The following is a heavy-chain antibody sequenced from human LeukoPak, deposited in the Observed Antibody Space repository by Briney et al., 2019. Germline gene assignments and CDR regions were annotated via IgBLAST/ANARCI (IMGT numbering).Heavy chain of an antibody. Sequence: PSETLSLTCAVSGGSISSFYWSWIRQPPGKGLEWIGHVFYTGDTNSNPSLKSRVTMSLDTSKNQLSLRLTSVTAADTAVYYCARHPFATPFDHWGRGTLVTVSS. V-gene: IGHV4-59*08. J-gene: IGHJ4*02. D-gene: IGHD2-15*01. CDR3: ARHPFATPFDH. CDR2: VFYTGDT. CDR1: GGSISSFY.